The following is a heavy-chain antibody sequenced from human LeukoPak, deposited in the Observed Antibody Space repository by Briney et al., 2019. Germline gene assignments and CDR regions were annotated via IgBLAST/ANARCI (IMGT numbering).Heavy chain of an antibody. CDR1: GFTFSSYG. Sequence: GGSLGLSCAASGFTFSSYGMHWVRQAPGKGLEWVAFIRYDGSNKYYADSVKGRFTISRDNSKNTLYLQMNSLRAEDTAVYYCAKFALAAGTKNDAFDIWGQGTMVTVSS. CDR2: IRYDGSNK. J-gene: IGHJ3*02. V-gene: IGHV3-30*02. CDR3: AKFALAAGTKNDAFDI. D-gene: IGHD6-13*01.